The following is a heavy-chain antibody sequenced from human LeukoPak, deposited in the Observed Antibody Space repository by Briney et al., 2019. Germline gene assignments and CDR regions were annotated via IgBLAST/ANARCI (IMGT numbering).Heavy chain of an antibody. CDR3: ASQRITIFGVFIHFDY. CDR2: IYYSGST. V-gene: IGHV4-39*01. Sequence: PSETLSLTCTVSGGSISSSSYYWGWIRQPPGKGLEWIVSIYYSGSTYYNPSLKSRVTISVDTSKNQFSLKLSSVTAAGTAVYYCASQRITIFGVFIHFDYWGQGTLVTVSS. J-gene: IGHJ4*02. CDR1: GGSISSSSYY. D-gene: IGHD3-3*01.